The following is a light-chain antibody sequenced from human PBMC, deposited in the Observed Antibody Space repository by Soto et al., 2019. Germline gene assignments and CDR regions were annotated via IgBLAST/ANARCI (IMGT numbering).Light chain of an antibody. CDR3: AASDDSLGGSYV. J-gene: IGLJ1*01. CDR1: SSHIGGNT. Sequence: QSVLTQPPSASETPGQRVTISCSGSSSHIGGNTVNWYQQLPGTAPKLLIYSNNQRPSGVPDRFSGSKSGTSASLAISGLQSEDEADYYCAASDDSLGGSYVFGTGTKVTVL. CDR2: SNN. V-gene: IGLV1-44*01.